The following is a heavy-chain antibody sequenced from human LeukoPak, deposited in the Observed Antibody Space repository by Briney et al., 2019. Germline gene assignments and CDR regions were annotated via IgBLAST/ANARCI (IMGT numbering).Heavy chain of an antibody. J-gene: IGHJ2*01. CDR1: GGSISPFY. V-gene: IGHV4-59*12. Sequence: SETLSLTCTVSGGSISPFYWNWIRQPPGKGLEWIGYIYYNRSTYYNPSLKSRVTISVDTSKNQFSMKLSSVTAADTAVYYCARDLLDTSMVHYWYFDLWGRGTLVTVSS. CDR3: ARDLLDTSMVHYWYFDL. CDR2: IYYNRST. D-gene: IGHD5-18*01.